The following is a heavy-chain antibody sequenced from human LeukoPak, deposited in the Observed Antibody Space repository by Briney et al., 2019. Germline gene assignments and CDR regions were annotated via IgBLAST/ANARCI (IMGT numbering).Heavy chain of an antibody. CDR1: GFTFSSYE. Sequence: GGSLRLSCAASGFTFSSYEMNWVRQAPGKGLEWVPYISSSGSTIYYADSVKGRFTISRDNAKNSLYLQMNSLRAEDTAVYYCARVSMAYYDYVWGSYRPTLIDYWGQGTLVTVSS. D-gene: IGHD3-16*02. V-gene: IGHV3-48*03. J-gene: IGHJ4*02. CDR3: ARVSMAYYDYVWGSYRPTLIDY. CDR2: ISSSGSTI.